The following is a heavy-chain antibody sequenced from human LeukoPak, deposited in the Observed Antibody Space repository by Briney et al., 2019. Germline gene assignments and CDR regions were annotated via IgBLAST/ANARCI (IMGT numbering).Heavy chain of an antibody. D-gene: IGHD3-16*01. Sequence: PGGSLRLSCAASGFTFSSYGMHWVRQAPGKGLEWVAVIWYDGSNKYYADSVKGRFTISRDNSKNTLYLQMNSLRAEDTAVYYCARGLIRFYYFDYWGQGTLVTVSS. V-gene: IGHV3-33*01. J-gene: IGHJ4*02. CDR1: GFTFSSYG. CDR3: ARGLIRFYYFDY. CDR2: IWYDGSNK.